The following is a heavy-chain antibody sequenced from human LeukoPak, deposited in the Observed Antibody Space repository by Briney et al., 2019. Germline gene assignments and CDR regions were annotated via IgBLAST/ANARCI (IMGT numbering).Heavy chain of an antibody. J-gene: IGHJ4*02. V-gene: IGHV3-7*01. CDR3: ARDSFIWFGYTWGY. D-gene: IGHD3-10*01. Sequence: QSGGSLRLSCAASGFTFSSSWMTWVRQAPGKGLEWVASIREDGSQKSAVDSVRGRFTIARDNAKNSVYLQMDSLRAEDTAVYYCARDSFIWFGYTWGYWGQGTLVTVSS. CDR1: GFTFSSSW. CDR2: IREDGSQK.